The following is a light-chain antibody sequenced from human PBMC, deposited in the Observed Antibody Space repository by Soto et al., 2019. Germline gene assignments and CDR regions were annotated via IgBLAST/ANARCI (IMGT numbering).Light chain of an antibody. V-gene: IGKV3-11*01. Sequence: IVLTQSPATLSLSPGERATLSCRAGQSVSSYLAWYQQKPGQAPRLLIYDASNRATGIPARFSGSGSGTDFTLTISSPEPEDFAVYYCQQRSNWPRFTFGPGTKVDIK. J-gene: IGKJ3*01. CDR3: QQRSNWPRFT. CDR2: DAS. CDR1: QSVSSY.